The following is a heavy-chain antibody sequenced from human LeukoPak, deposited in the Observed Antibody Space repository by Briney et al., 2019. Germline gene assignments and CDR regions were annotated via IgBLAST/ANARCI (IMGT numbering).Heavy chain of an antibody. CDR2: TYYWSKWYN. CDR1: GDSVPSNSAA. CDR3: AGSGSYVRY. Sequence: SQTLSLTFAISGDSVPSNSAAWHWLRQSPPRGLEWLGRTYYWSKWYNDYAVSVTSRITINPDTSKNQFSLQLNSVTPEDTAVYYCAGSGSYVRYWGQGTLVTVSS. J-gene: IGHJ4*02. D-gene: IGHD1-26*01. V-gene: IGHV6-1*01.